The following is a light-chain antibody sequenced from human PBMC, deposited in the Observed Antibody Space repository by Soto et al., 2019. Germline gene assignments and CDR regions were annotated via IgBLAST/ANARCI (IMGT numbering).Light chain of an antibody. J-gene: IGKJ1*01. CDR3: QQYYNWPRT. V-gene: IGKV3-15*01. CDR2: DAS. Sequence: EKVMTPSPAILSVSPERRALLPCRASQSVSSNLAWYQQKPGQPPRLLIYDASSRATGIPSRFSGSGSGTEFTLTISSLKSEDFAVYYCQQYYNWPRTFGQGTKVDIK. CDR1: QSVSSN.